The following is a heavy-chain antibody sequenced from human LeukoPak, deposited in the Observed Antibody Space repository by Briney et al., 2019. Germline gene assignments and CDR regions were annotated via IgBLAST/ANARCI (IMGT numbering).Heavy chain of an antibody. J-gene: IGHJ4*02. CDR2: IYYSGST. V-gene: IGHV4-59*01. CDR3: ARDSSTGGFDY. CDR1: GGSISSYY. Sequence: PSETLSLTCTVSGGSISSYYWSWIRQPPGKGLEWIGYIYYSGSTNYNPSPKSRVTISVDTSKNQFSLKLSSVTAADTAVYYCARDSSTGGFDYWGQGTLVTVSS. D-gene: IGHD1-26*01.